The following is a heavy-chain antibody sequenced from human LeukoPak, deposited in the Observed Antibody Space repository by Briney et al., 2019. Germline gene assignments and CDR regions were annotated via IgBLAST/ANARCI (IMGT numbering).Heavy chain of an antibody. CDR2: ISSSGSTT. D-gene: IGHD3-10*01. CDR1: GFTFSSYE. V-gene: IGHV3-48*03. CDR3: ARVPYGGVYWYFDL. J-gene: IGHJ2*01. Sequence: GGSLRLSCAASGFTFSSYEMNWVRQAPGKGLEWVSYISSSGSTTYYADSVKGRFTISRDNAKNSLYLQMKSLRAEDTAVYYCARVPYGGVYWYFDLWGRGTLVTVSS.